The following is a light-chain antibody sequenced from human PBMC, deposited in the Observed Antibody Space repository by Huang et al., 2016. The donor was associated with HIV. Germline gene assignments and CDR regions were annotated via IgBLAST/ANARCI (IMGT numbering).Light chain of an antibody. V-gene: IGKV3-11*01. CDR3: QQRSNWPPWT. Sequence: EIVLPHSQATLSLSPGERATLSCRASQRVSSYCAWYQQKPGQAPRRLIYGASNRATGIPARFSGSGSGTDFTLTISSLEPEDFAVYYCQQRSNWPPWTFGQGTKVEIK. CDR2: GAS. J-gene: IGKJ1*01. CDR1: QRVSSY.